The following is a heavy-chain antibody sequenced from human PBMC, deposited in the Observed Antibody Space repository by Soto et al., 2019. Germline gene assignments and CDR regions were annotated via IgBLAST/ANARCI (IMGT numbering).Heavy chain of an antibody. CDR1: GFTFDDYA. CDR3: AKGGYSYGDFDY. D-gene: IGHD5-18*01. Sequence: GGSLRLSCAASGFTFDDYAMHWVRQAPGKGLEWVSGISWNSGSIGYADSVKGRLTISRDNAKNSLYLQMNSLRAEDTALYYCAKGGYSYGDFDYWGQGTLVTVSS. V-gene: IGHV3-9*01. CDR2: ISWNSGSI. J-gene: IGHJ4*02.